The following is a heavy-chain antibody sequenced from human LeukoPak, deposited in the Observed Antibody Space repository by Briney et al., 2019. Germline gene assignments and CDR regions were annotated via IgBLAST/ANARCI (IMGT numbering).Heavy chain of an antibody. J-gene: IGHJ6*02. CDR1: GYTFTGFY. Sequence: GASVKVSCKASGYTFTGFYMHWVRQAPGQGLQWMGWINPISGGTNYAQQFLGRVTMTGDTSISTAYMELSGVRSDDATVYYCARGSCNGDACSPYYYYGMDVWGQGTTVTVSS. V-gene: IGHV1-2*02. CDR2: INPISGGT. CDR3: ARGSCNGDACSPYYYYGMDV. D-gene: IGHD2-15*01.